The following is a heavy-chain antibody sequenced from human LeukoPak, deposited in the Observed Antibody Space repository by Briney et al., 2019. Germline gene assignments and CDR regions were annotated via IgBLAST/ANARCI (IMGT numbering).Heavy chain of an antibody. CDR2: IKSDGRST. CDR1: GYTSSSYW. J-gene: IGHJ4*02. D-gene: IGHD6-6*01. CDR3: TRDFKYSSDY. V-gene: IGHV3-74*01. Sequence: PGGSPRLCCAASGYTSSSYWMHWIRQAPGKGLVWVSLIKSDGRSTSYADSVKGRFTISRDNAKNTVYLQMNSLRVEDTAVYYCTRDFKYSSDYWGQGTLVTVRS.